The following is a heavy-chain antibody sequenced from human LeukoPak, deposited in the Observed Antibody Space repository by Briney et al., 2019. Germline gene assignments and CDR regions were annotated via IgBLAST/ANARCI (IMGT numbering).Heavy chain of an antibody. CDR2: ISGSGGST. D-gene: IGHD1-26*01. CDR1: GFTFSSYE. J-gene: IGHJ4*02. Sequence: GGSLRLSCAASGFTFSSYEMNWVRQAPGKGLEWVSAISGSGGSTYYADSVKGRFTISRDNSKNTLYLQMNSLRAEDTAVYYCAKLEGRSGSSGSDYWGQGTLVTVSS. CDR3: AKLEGRSGSSGSDY. V-gene: IGHV3-23*01.